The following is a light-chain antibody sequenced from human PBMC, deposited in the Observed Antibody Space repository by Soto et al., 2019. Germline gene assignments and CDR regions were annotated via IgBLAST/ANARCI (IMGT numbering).Light chain of an antibody. CDR1: RTIRSK. V-gene: IGKV3-15*01. Sequence: VVTHSPATLSVSPCERATLSFSASRTIRSKLAWYQQKPGQAPRLLMYEASTRAPGIPARFSGSGSGTDFTLTITSLESEDFAVYYCQQYINWPPITFGQGTRLEIK. J-gene: IGKJ5*01. CDR2: EAS. CDR3: QQYINWPPIT.